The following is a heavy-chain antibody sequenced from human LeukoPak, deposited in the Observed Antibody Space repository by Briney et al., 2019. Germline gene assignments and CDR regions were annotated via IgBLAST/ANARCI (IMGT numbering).Heavy chain of an antibody. J-gene: IGHJ4*02. CDR1: GYTFTGYY. CDR2: INPNSGGT. CDR3: ARGDRIQLWFLYYFDY. D-gene: IGHD5-18*01. V-gene: IGHV1-2*02. Sequence: GASVKVSCKASGYTFTGYYMHWVRQAPGLGLEWMGWINPNSGGTNYAQEFQGRVTMTRDTSISTAYMELSRLRSDDTAVYYCARGDRIQLWFLYYFDYWGQGTLATVSS.